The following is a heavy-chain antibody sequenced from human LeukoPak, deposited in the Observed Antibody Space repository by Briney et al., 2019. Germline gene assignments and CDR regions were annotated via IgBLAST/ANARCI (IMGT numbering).Heavy chain of an antibody. Sequence: PSETLSLTCAVYGGSFSGYYWSWIRQPPGKGLEWIGEINHSGSTNYNPSLKSRVTISVDTSKNQFSLKLSSVTAADTAVYYCARHTIASGWYSRLGWFDPWGQGTLVTVSS. CDR1: GGSFSGYY. D-gene: IGHD6-19*01. V-gene: IGHV4-34*01. CDR3: ARHTIASGWYSRLGWFDP. J-gene: IGHJ5*02. CDR2: INHSGST.